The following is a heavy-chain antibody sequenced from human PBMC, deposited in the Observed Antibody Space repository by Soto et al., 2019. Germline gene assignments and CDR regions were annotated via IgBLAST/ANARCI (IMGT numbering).Heavy chain of an antibody. J-gene: IGHJ6*02. D-gene: IGHD2-21*02. CDR2: IYYSGST. CDR3: SRGSGDCGGDCYPHYYYYGMDV. V-gene: IGHV4-39*01. Sequence: SETLSLTCTVSGGSISSSSYYWGWIRQPPGKGLEWIGSIYYSGSTYYNPSLKNRVNISVDTSKNQFSLKLSSVTAADTAVYYCSRGSGDCGGDCYPHYYYYGMDVWGQGTTVTVSS. CDR1: GGSISSSSYY.